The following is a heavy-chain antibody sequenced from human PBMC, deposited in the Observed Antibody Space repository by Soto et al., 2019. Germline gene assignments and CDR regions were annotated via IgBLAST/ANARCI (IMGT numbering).Heavy chain of an antibody. V-gene: IGHV5-51*01. Sequence: PGESLKISCQCSGYTFSNFWIPSERQLPVKRLENMRIIYHDDSETRYSPSFHGKVTISADRSIGTAYLQWSSLEASDSAFYFCARSPRRRPYYAYPGQRALVTVSS. CDR2: IYHDDSET. J-gene: IGHJ4*02. CDR3: ARSPRRRPYYAY. CDR1: GYTFSNFW.